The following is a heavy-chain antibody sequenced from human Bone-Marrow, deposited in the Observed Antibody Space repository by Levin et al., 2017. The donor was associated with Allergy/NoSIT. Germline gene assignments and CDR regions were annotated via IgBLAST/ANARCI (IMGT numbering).Heavy chain of an antibody. J-gene: IGHJ5*02. CDR2: IIPSFGTT. V-gene: IGHV1-69*06. Sequence: KISCKASGDTFSRFSISWVRQTPGHVLEWMGGIIPSFGTTDYPQKFQGRATITADTSTSTAYMELNSLTSDDTAVYYCARDGQVGKYDWFDPWGQGTLVIVSS. CDR3: ARDGQVGKYDWFDP. CDR1: GDTFSRFS. D-gene: IGHD1-26*01.